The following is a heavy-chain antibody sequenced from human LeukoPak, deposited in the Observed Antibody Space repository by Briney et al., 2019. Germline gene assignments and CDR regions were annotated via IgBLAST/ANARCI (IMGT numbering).Heavy chain of an antibody. CDR3: AGGQRLVPIDY. D-gene: IGHD6-19*01. Sequence: GESLKISCKASGYSFTSYCISWVRQMPGKGLEWMGRIDPSDSYTNYSPSFQGHVTISADKSISTAYLQWSSLKASDTAMYYCAGGQRLVPIDYWGEGTLVTVSS. J-gene: IGHJ4*02. V-gene: IGHV5-10-1*01. CDR2: IDPSDSYT. CDR1: GYSFTSYC.